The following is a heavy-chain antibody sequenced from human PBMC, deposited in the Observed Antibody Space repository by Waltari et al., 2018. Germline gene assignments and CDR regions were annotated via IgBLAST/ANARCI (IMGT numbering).Heavy chain of an antibody. J-gene: IGHJ6*02. D-gene: IGHD3-22*01. CDR1: GFTFSSSA. Sequence: VQLVETGGGLVQPGGSLRLSRAASGFTFSSSALQWVRQAPVKGLEWFSAINSGCGSTYSADSVKGRFTISRDNSKNTLSLQMNSLRAEDTAVYYCAKGGYSGSYYKPDYYGLDSWGQGVVVTVSS. V-gene: IGHV3-NL1*01. CDR3: AKGGYSGSYYKPDYYGLDS. CDR2: INSGCGST.